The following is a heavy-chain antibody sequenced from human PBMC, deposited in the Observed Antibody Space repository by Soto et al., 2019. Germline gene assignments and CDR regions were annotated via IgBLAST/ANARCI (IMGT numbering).Heavy chain of an antibody. V-gene: IGHV1-18*01. CDR3: ARSEAAYDSSGYRKNWLDP. Sequence: ASVKVSCKASGYTFTSYGISWVRQAPGQGLEWMGWISAYNGNTNYAQKLQGRVTMTTDTSTSTAYMELRSLRSDDTAVYYCARSEAAYDSSGYRKNWLDPWGQGTLVTVSS. J-gene: IGHJ5*02. D-gene: IGHD3-22*01. CDR1: GYTFTSYG. CDR2: ISAYNGNT.